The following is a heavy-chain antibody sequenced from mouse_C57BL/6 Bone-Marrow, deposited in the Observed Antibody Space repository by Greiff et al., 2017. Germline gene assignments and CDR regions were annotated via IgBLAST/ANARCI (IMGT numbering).Heavy chain of an antibody. J-gene: IGHJ1*03. CDR2: IYPGSGST. CDR1: GYTFTSYW. Sequence: QVQLQQPGAELVKPGASVKMSCKASGYTFTSYWITWVKQRPGQGLEWIGDIYPGSGSTNYNEKFKSKATLTVDTSSSTAYMQLSSLTSEDSAVYYGAREDGYFPYWYFDVWGTGTTVTGSS. D-gene: IGHD2-3*01. CDR3: AREDGYFPYWYFDV. V-gene: IGHV1-55*01.